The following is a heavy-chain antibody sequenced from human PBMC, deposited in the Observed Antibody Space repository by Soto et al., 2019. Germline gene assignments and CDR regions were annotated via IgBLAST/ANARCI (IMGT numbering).Heavy chain of an antibody. Sequence: GGSLKLCSTASGLTLGDYAMSCVRQAAGKGLEWVGFIRSKAYGGTTEYDASVKGRFTISRDDSKSIAYLQMNSLKTEDTAVYYCTSMVRRVIGSWFGPCGQGTLVTVSS. D-gene: IGHD3-10*01. CDR2: IRSKAYGGTT. V-gene: IGHV3-49*04. CDR1: GLTLGDYA. CDR3: TSMVRRVIGSWFGP. J-gene: IGHJ5*02.